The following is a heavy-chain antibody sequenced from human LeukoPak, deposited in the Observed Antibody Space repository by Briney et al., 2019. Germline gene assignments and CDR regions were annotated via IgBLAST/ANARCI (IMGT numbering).Heavy chain of an antibody. Sequence: GASVKVSCKASGYTFINHYLHWVRQAPGQGLEWMGWINPNTGITKYAKKFQGRVTVTRDTSITTGYMELTRLTSDDSAIYFCSRGLVIRDSVKFYFDSWGQGTPVTVSS. V-gene: IGHV1-2*02. J-gene: IGHJ4*02. D-gene: IGHD3-3*01. CDR1: GYTFINHY. CDR3: SRGLVIRDSVKFYFDS. CDR2: INPNTGIT.